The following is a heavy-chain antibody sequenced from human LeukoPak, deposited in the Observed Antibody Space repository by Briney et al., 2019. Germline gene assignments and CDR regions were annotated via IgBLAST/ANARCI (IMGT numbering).Heavy chain of an antibody. J-gene: IGHJ4*02. D-gene: IGHD3-22*01. Sequence: RASVKVSCKASGYTFTSYGISLVRQAPGQGLEWMGWISAYNGNTNYAQKLQGRVTMTTDTSTSTAYMELRSLRSDDTAVYYCARAFSYYYDSSGYYQPVDYWGQGTLVTVSS. CDR1: GYTFTSYG. CDR3: ARAFSYYYDSSGYYQPVDY. V-gene: IGHV1-18*01. CDR2: ISAYNGNT.